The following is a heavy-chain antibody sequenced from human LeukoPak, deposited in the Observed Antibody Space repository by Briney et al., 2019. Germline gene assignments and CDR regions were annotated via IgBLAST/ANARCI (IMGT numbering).Heavy chain of an antibody. J-gene: IGHJ5*02. V-gene: IGHV4-59*01. D-gene: IGHD4-17*01. CDR1: GGSISSYY. CDR2: IYYSGST. CDR3: ARDTYDYGDSDWFDP. Sequence: SETLSLTCTVSGGSISSYYWSWIRQPPGKGLEWIGYIYYSGSTNYNPSLKSRVTISVDTSKNQFSLKLSSVTAADTAVYYCARDTYDYGDSDWFDPWGQGTLVTVSS.